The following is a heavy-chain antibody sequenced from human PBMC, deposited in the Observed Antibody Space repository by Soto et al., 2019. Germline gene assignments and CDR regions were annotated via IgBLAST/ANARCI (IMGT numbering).Heavy chain of an antibody. V-gene: IGHV3-23*01. CDR2: ISGSGGST. J-gene: IGHJ3*02. D-gene: IGHD3-16*01. CDR3: VKDSEIMITPARDAGEI. CDR1: GFTFSSYA. Sequence: TVGSMRLSFAASGFTFSSYAMSWVRQAPGKGLEWVSAISGSGGSTYYADSVKGRFTISRDNSKNTLYLQMNSLRAEDTAVYYGVKDSEIMITPARDAGEIWGHGRSVTV.